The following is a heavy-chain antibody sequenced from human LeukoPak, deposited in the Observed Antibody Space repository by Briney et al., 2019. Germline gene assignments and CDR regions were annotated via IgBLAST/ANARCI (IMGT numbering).Heavy chain of an antibody. CDR3: ARVYSSGWFWFDP. J-gene: IGHJ5*02. V-gene: IGHV4-59*01. Sequence: PSQTLSLTCTVSGGSISSYYWSWIRPPPGKGLEWIGHIHYSGSTNYNPSLKSRVTMSVDTSKNQFSLKLSSVIAADRAVYYCARVYSSGWFWFDPWGQGTPVTVS. CDR1: GGSISSYY. D-gene: IGHD6-19*01. CDR2: IHYSGST.